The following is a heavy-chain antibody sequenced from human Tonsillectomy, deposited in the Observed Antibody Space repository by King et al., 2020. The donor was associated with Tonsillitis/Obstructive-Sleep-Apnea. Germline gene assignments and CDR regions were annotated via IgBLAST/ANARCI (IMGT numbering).Heavy chain of an antibody. J-gene: IGHJ6*03. CDR2: IFYSGST. D-gene: IGHD2-2*01. V-gene: IGHV4-59*01. CDR3: ARDHCSSTSCYGNYYYMDV. Sequence: VQLQESGPGLVKPSETLSLTCTFSGGSISSYYWSLIRQPPGKGLEWIGYIFYSGSTNYNPSLTSRFTISVDTSKNQFSLKLSSVTAADSAVYYCARDHCSSTSCYGNYYYMDVWGKGTTVTVSS. CDR1: GGSISSYY.